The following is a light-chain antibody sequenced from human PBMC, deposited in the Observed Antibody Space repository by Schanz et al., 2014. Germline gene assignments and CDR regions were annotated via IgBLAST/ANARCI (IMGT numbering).Light chain of an antibody. CDR1: QSVLYSSNNKNY. CDR3: QQFGKLPWT. Sequence: DIVMTQSPDSLAVSLGERATINCKSSQSVLYSSNNKNYLAWYQQKPGQPPKLLIYWASTRESGVPDRFSGSGSGTDFTLTISRLEPEDFVVFYCQQFGKLPWTFGQGTKVEIK. J-gene: IGKJ1*01. V-gene: IGKV4-1*01. CDR2: WAS.